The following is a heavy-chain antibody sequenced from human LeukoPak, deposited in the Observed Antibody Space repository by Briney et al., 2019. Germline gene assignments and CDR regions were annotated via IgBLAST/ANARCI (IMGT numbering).Heavy chain of an antibody. J-gene: IGHJ4*02. D-gene: IGHD1-26*01. Sequence: GGSLRLSCAASGFTFSSYAMSWVRQAPGKGLEWVSVISGTGSNTNYADSVKGRFTISRDNSKNTLYLQMNSLRAEDTAVYYCARDPPRYSETYTNYWGQGTLVTVSS. CDR3: ARDPPRYSETYTNY. V-gene: IGHV3-23*01. CDR2: ISGTGSNT. CDR1: GFTFSSYA.